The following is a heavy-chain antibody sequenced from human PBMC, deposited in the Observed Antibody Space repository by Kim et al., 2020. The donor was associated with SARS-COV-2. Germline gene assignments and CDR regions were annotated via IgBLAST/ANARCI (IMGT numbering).Heavy chain of an antibody. CDR3: TYYYYDSSGYFDY. CDR1: GFTFSGSA. V-gene: IGHV3-73*01. D-gene: IGHD3-22*01. Sequence: GGSLRLSCAASGFTFSGSAMHWVRQASGKGLEWVGRIRSKANSYATAYAASVKGRFTISRDDSKNTAYLQMNSLKTEDTAVYYCTYYYYDSSGYFDYWGQGTLVTVSS. CDR2: IRSKANSYAT. J-gene: IGHJ4*02.